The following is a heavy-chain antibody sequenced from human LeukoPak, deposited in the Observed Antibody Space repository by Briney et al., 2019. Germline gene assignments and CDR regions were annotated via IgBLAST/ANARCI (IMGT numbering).Heavy chain of an antibody. Sequence: PGGSLRLSCAASGFTVSSNYMSWVRQAPGKGLEWVSVIYSGGSTYYADSVKGRFTISRDNSKNTLYLQLNSLRAEDTAVYYCARHQYSSGWYYYFDYWGQGTLVTVSS. CDR3: ARHQYSSGWYYYFDY. D-gene: IGHD6-19*01. J-gene: IGHJ4*02. V-gene: IGHV3-53*01. CDR1: GFTVSSNY. CDR2: IYSGGST.